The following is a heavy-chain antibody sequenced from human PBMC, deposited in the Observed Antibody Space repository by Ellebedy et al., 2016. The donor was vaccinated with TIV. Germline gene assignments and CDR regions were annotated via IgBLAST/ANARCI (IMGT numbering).Heavy chain of an antibody. Sequence: PGGSLRLSCAASGFTFSSYYMPWFRQAPGKGLEWVAVRSYDGSNENYADPVKGRFTISRDNSKNTLYLQMSSLRAEDTAVYYCTRAKEQWEVHPNLDSWGQGTRVTVSS. CDR1: GFTFSSYY. CDR3: TRAKEQWEVHPNLDS. J-gene: IGHJ4*02. V-gene: IGHV3-30*03. D-gene: IGHD6-19*01. CDR2: RSYDGSNE.